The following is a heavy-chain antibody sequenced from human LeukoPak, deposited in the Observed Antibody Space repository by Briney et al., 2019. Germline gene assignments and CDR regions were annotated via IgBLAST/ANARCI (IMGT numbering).Heavy chain of an antibody. Sequence: GGSLRLSCAASGFTFSSYGMHWVRQAPGKGLEWVAVISYDGSNKYYTDSVKGRFTISRDNSKNTLYLQMNSLRAEDTAVYYCASQTAYDAFDIWGQGTMVTVSS. J-gene: IGHJ3*02. CDR1: GFTFSSYG. V-gene: IGHV3-30*03. CDR2: ISYDGSNK. D-gene: IGHD2-21*02. CDR3: ASQTAYDAFDI.